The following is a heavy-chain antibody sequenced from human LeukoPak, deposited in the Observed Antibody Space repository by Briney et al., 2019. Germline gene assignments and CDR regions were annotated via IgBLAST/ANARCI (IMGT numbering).Heavy chain of an antibody. D-gene: IGHD1-26*01. CDR2: VNPNSGYR. V-gene: IGHV1-8*01. CDR3: ARSTMGARRKYDC. CDR1: GATFTTYD. Sequence: SVKLSCNASGATFTTYDFNLMRQGTGQGLELDGWVNPNSGYRGYLQKCQGRVTMTMNTPISTAYMELTSLASEDTAVYYCARSTMGARRKYDCWGQGTLVTVSS. J-gene: IGHJ4*02.